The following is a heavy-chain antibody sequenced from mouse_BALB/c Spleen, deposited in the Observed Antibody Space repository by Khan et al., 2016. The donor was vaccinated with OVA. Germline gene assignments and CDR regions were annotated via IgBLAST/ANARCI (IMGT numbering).Heavy chain of an antibody. CDR2: IWDGGST. Sequence: QVQLKESGPGPVAPSQSLSITCTVSGFSLARYNIHWVRQPPGKGLEWLGIIWDGGSTDYNSGLKSRRSISKDNSKSQVFLKMNSLQTDETAMYYCARTYYRYDGYYAVDYWGQGTSVTVSS. CDR1: GFSLARYN. V-gene: IGHV2-6-4*01. CDR3: ARTYYRYDGYYAVDY. D-gene: IGHD2-14*01. J-gene: IGHJ4*01.